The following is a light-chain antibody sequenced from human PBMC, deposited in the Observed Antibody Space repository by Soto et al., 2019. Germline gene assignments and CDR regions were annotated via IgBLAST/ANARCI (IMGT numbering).Light chain of an antibody. CDR2: GAS. Sequence: EIVLTQSPATLSLSPGERATLSCRASQSVSSYLAWYQQKPGQAPRLLIYGASSRATGIPDRFSGSGSGEDFTLTISRLEPEDFAVYYCQQYGSSPQTFGQGTKVDIK. J-gene: IGKJ2*01. V-gene: IGKV3-20*01. CDR1: QSVSSY. CDR3: QQYGSSPQT.